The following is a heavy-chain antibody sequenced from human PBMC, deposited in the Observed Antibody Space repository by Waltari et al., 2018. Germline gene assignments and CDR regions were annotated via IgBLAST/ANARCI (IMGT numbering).Heavy chain of an antibody. J-gene: IGHJ6*02. CDR1: GGTFSSYT. Sequence: QVQLVQSGAEVKKPGSSVKVSCKASGGTFSSYTISWVRQAPGQGLEWMGRIIPILGIANYAQKFQGRVTITADKSTSTAYMELSSLRSEDTAVYYCASYGLYYYGMDVWGQGTTVTVSS. CDR2: IIPILGIA. D-gene: IGHD3-10*01. V-gene: IGHV1-69*02. CDR3: ASYGLYYYGMDV.